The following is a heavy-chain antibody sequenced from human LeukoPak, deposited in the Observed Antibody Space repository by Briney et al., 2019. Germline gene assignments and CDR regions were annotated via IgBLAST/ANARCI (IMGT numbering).Heavy chain of an antibody. Sequence: GASVKVSCKASGYTFTGYYMHWVRQAPGQGLEWMGWINPNSGGTNYAQKVQGRGRMTRDTSISTGYMEMSRLRSDDTAVYYCARERVVGASRRDYWGQGTLVTVSS. CDR3: ARERVVGASRRDY. D-gene: IGHD1-26*01. J-gene: IGHJ4*02. CDR1: GYTFTGYY. CDR2: INPNSGGT. V-gene: IGHV1-2*02.